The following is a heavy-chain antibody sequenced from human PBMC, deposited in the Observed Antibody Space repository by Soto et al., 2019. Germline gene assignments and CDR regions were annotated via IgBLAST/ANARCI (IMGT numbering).Heavy chain of an antibody. D-gene: IGHD2-15*01. V-gene: IGHV4-30-4*01. J-gene: IGHJ4*02. CDR2: IYYNGRT. CDR3: ARDRSSSPDYFDF. CDR1: GGSINSDDFY. Sequence: QVQLQESGPGLVRPSQTLSLTCTVSGGSINSDDFYWSWIRQPPGEGLEWIGFIYYNGRTSYTPPLECRLAISLYTSKNQFSLRLSSVTAADTAVYYCARDRSSSPDYFDFWGPGTLVTVSS.